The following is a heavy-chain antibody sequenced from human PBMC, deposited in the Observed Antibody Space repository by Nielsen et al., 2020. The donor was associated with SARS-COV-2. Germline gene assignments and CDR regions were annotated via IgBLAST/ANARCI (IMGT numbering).Heavy chain of an antibody. CDR2: INWSGTNT. CDR3: ARGGGGQDFDF. Sequence: GESLKISCAASGFIFDDFGMSWVRQAPGKGLEWVSSINWSGTNTDYADSLKGRFTISRDNAKKSLYLQMNSPRADDTAFYYCARGGGGQDFDFWGQGNLVTVSS. D-gene: IGHD2-15*01. V-gene: IGHV3-20*04. CDR1: GFIFDDFG. J-gene: IGHJ4*02.